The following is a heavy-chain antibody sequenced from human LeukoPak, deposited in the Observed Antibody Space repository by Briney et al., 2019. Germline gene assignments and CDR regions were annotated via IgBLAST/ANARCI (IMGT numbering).Heavy chain of an antibody. Sequence: PSETLCLTCAVYGGSFSGYYWSWVRQPPGKGLEWVGEINHSGSTNYNPSLKSRVTIPVDPSKSQCSLNLGAVTAAGTAVYYCAGIAGGIDYWGQGTLVTVSS. J-gene: IGHJ4*02. CDR1: GGSFSGYY. CDR3: AGIAGGIDY. D-gene: IGHD6-13*01. CDR2: INHSGST. V-gene: IGHV4-34*01.